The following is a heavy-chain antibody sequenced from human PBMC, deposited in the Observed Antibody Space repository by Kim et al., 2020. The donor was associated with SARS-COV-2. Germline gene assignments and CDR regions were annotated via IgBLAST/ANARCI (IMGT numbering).Heavy chain of an antibody. CDR3: ARGFVSGWTVDY. Sequence: ASVKVSCKASESTFTGYYMHWVRQAPGQGLEWMGRINPNSGGTNYAQKFQGRVTLTRDTSISTDYMELSRLGSDDTAVYYCARGFVSGWTVDYWGQGTLVTVSS. D-gene: IGHD6-19*01. CDR2: INPNSGGT. V-gene: IGHV1-2*06. CDR1: ESTFTGYY. J-gene: IGHJ4*02.